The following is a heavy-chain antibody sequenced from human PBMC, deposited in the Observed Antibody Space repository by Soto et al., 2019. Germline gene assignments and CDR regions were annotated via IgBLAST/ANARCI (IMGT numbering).Heavy chain of an antibody. V-gene: IGHV4-61*01. Sequence: QVRLQESGPGLVKPSETLSLTCTVSGGSVSSGSYYWSWIRQPPGKGLEWIGYIYYSGSTNYNPSLKSRVTISVDTSKNQFSLKLSSVTAADTAVYYCARDKRYSYGYGMDVWGQGTTVTVSS. D-gene: IGHD5-18*01. CDR2: IYYSGST. CDR1: GGSVSSGSYY. J-gene: IGHJ6*02. CDR3: ARDKRYSYGYGMDV.